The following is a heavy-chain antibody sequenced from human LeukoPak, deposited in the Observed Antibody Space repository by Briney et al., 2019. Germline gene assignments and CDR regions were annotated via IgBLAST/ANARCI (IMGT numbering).Heavy chain of an antibody. CDR3: ARDCSSTSCYGEPRLTY. D-gene: IGHD2-2*01. Sequence: SETLSLTCTVSGGSFSDYYWSWIRHSAGKGLEWIGRVYSRGSTIYNPSLRSRLTMSLDTSNNQFSLRLRSVTAADTAVYYCARDCSSTSCYGEPRLTYWGQGILVTVSS. CDR1: GGSFSDYY. J-gene: IGHJ4*02. V-gene: IGHV4-4*07. CDR2: VYSRGST.